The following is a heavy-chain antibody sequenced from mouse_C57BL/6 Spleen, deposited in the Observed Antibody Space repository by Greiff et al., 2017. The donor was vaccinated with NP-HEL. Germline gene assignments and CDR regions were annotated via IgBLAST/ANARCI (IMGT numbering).Heavy chain of an antibody. CDR1: GYTFTSYG. V-gene: IGHV1-81*01. J-gene: IGHJ4*01. D-gene: IGHD1-1*01. CDR2: IYPRSGNT. CDR3: APTVVNYAMDY. Sequence: VQLVESGAELARPGASVKLSCKASGYTFTSYGISWVKQRTGQGLEWIGEIYPRSGNTYYNEKFKGKATLTADKSSSTAYMELRSLTSEDSAVYFCAPTVVNYAMDYWGQGTSVTVSS.